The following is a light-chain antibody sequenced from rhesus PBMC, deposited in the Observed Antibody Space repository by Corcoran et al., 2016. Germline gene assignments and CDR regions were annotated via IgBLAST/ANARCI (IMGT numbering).Light chain of an antibody. CDR1: QVISSW. V-gene: IGKV1-22*01. J-gene: IGKJ3*01. Sequence: DIQMTQSPSSLSASVGDTVTITCRASQVISSWLAWYQQQPGKAPKLLIFKASSLQIGVPSRFSGSGSGTDFTLTITSLQPEDFATYSCLQYNSSPFTFGPGTKLDI. CDR3: LQYNSSPFT. CDR2: KAS.